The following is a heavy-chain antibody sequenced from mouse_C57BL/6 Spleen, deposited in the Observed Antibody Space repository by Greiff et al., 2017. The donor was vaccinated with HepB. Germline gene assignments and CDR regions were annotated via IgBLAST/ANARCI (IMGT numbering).Heavy chain of an antibody. V-gene: IGHV1-50*01. CDR2: IDPSDSYT. CDR3: ASLFAY. CDR1: GYTFTSYW. J-gene: IGHJ3*01. Sequence: VKLQQPGAELVKPGASVKLSCKASGYTFTSYWMQWVKQRPGQGLEWIGEIDPSDSYTNYNQKFKGKATLTVDTSSSTAYMQLSSLTSEDSAVYYGASLFAYWGQGTLVTVSA.